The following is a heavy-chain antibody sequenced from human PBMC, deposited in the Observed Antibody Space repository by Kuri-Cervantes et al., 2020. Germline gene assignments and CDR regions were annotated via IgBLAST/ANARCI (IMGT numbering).Heavy chain of an antibody. Sequence: GESLKISCAASGFTFSSYAMSWVRQAPGKGLEWVSAISGSGGSTYYADSVKGRFTISRDNSKNTLYLQMNSLRAEDTAVYYCARGPQSGASFDYWGQGTLVTVSS. CDR3: ARGPQSGASFDY. CDR1: GFTFSSYA. V-gene: IGHV3-23*01. D-gene: IGHD3-10*01. J-gene: IGHJ4*02. CDR2: ISGSGGST.